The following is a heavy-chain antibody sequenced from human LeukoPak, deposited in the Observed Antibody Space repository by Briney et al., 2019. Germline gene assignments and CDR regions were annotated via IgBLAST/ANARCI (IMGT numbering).Heavy chain of an antibody. J-gene: IGHJ3*02. V-gene: IGHV1-2*02. CDR3: ARDGAFDI. CDR1: GYTSADYY. Sequence: ASVKVSCKASGYTSADYYIHWVRQAPGQGLEWMGWINPNSAGTNYAQRFQGRVTMTTDTSISTAYMELSGLRSDDTAVYYCARDGAFDIWGQGTMVTVSS. CDR2: INPNSAGT.